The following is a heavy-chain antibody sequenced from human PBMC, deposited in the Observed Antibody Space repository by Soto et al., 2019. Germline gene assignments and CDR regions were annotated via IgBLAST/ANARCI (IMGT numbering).Heavy chain of an antibody. CDR3: AKDGDIAAAGYYFDY. V-gene: IGHV3-30*18. D-gene: IGHD6-13*01. J-gene: IGHJ4*02. CDR2: ISSDGGNK. Sequence: GGSLRLSXAASGFTFRNYGIHWVRQAPGKGLEWVAVISSDGGNKYHADSVKGRFTISRDNSKDTLYLQMNSLRAEDTAVYYCAKDGDIAAAGYYFDYWGQGTLVTVSS. CDR1: GFTFRNYG.